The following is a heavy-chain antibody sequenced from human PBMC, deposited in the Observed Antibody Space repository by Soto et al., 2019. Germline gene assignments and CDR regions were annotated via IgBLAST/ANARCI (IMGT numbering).Heavy chain of an antibody. Sequence: SETLSLTCAVSGYSISSGYYWGWIRQPPGKGLEWIGSIYHSGSTYYNPSLKSRVTISVDTSKNQFSLKLSSVTAADTAVYYCARDLLDSSGYYYCFDYWGQGTLVTVSS. V-gene: IGHV4-38-2*02. J-gene: IGHJ4*02. D-gene: IGHD3-22*01. CDR2: IYHSGST. CDR1: GYSISSGYY. CDR3: ARDLLDSSGYYYCFDY.